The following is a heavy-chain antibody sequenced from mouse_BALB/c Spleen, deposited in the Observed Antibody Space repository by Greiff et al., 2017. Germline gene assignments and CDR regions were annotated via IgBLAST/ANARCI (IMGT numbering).Heavy chain of an antibody. CDR2: ISSGGST. V-gene: IGHV5-6-5*01. CDR1: GFTFSSYA. CDR3: ARGYSYWYFDD. Sequence: EVMLVESGGGLVKPGGSLKLSCAASGFTFSSYAMSWVRQTPEKRLEWVASISSGGSTYYPDSVKGRFTISRDNARNILYLQMSSLRSEDTAMYYCARGYSYWYFDDWGAGTTVTVSS. J-gene: IGHJ1*01.